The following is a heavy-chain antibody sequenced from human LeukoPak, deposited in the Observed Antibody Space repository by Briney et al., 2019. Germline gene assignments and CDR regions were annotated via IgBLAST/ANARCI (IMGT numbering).Heavy chain of an antibody. V-gene: IGHV3-23*01. CDR3: AILGPLDY. Sequence: GGSLRLSCAASGLTFRAYGMSWVRQAPGKGLEWVSSISGGCDTTYYADSVRGRFTISRDNSKNTMYLQMNSLRAEDTAVYYCAILGPLDYWGQGTLVAVSS. J-gene: IGHJ4*02. CDR2: ISGGCDTT. CDR1: GLTFRAYG.